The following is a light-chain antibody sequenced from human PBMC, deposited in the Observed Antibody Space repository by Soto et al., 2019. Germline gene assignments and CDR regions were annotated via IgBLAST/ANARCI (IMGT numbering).Light chain of an antibody. CDR2: GAS. V-gene: IGKV3-20*01. CDR1: QSVNSNY. CDR3: QQYGSSPLT. Sequence: EVVLTQSPGTLSLSPGERATLSCRTSQSVNSNYLAWYQQKPGQAPRLLIYGASSRATGIPDRISGSGSGTDFTLTISRLEPEDFAVYYCQQYGSSPLTFGGGTKVDIK. J-gene: IGKJ4*01.